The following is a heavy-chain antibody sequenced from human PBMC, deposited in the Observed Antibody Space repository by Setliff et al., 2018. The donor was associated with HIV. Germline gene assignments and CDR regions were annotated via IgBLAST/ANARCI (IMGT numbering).Heavy chain of an antibody. V-gene: IGHV4-61*08. J-gene: IGHJ4*02. CDR2: IYNSGST. CDR1: GDSISSGGYY. Sequence: PSETLSLTCTVSGDSISSGGYYWSWIRQPPGKGLEWIGYIYNSGSTDYNPSLKSRVTISIDTSNSQFSLNLRSVTAADTAVYYCAREDKYGYSSSWYNYWGQGALVTVSS. D-gene: IGHD6-13*01. CDR3: AREDKYGYSSSWYNY.